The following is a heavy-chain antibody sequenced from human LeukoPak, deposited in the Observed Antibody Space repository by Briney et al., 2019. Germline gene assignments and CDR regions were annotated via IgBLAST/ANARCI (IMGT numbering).Heavy chain of an antibody. CDR2: INPNSGGT. V-gene: IGHV1-2*02. Sequence: ASVKVSCKASGYTFTCYYMHWVGQAPGQGREGMGWINPNSGGTNYAQKFQGRVTMTRDTSISTAYMELSRLRSDDTAVYYCARERRYCSSTSCYKTLDYWGQGTLVTVSS. CDR3: ARERRYCSSTSCYKTLDY. D-gene: IGHD2-2*02. J-gene: IGHJ4*02. CDR1: GYTFTCYY.